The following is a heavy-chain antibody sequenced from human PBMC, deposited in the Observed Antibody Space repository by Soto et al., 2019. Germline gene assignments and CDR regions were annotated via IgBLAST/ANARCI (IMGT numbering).Heavy chain of an antibody. Sequence: ESGGGLVQPGRSLRLSCAASGFTFDDYAMHWVRQAPGKGLEWVSGISWNSGSIGYADSVKGRFTISRDNAKNSLYLQMNSLRAEDTALYYCAKDISWRNIVVVVAVFDYWGQGTLVTVSS. CDR2: ISWNSGSI. V-gene: IGHV3-9*01. CDR3: AKDISWRNIVVVVAVFDY. CDR1: GFTFDDYA. D-gene: IGHD2-15*01. J-gene: IGHJ4*02.